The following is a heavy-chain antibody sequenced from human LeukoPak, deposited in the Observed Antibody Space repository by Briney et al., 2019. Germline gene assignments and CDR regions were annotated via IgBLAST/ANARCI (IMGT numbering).Heavy chain of an antibody. D-gene: IGHD6-13*01. J-gene: IGHJ5*02. CDR2: VYNGGST. CDR1: GGSISTYY. CDR3: ARQVHGAAGRFDT. V-gene: IGHV4-59*08. Sequence: PSETLSLTCTVSGGSISTYYWSWIRQPPGKGLEYIGYVYNGGSTNYNPSLKSRLTISVDTSKNQFSLKLTSVTAADTAVYYCARQVHGAAGRFDTWGQGTLVTVAS.